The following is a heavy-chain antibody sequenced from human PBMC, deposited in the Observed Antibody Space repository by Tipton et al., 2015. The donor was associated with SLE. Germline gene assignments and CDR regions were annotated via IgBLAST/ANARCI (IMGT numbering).Heavy chain of an antibody. CDR1: GGSISSHY. CDR3: ARLEYSSSSFDL. D-gene: IGHD6-6*01. V-gene: IGHV4-59*11. CDR2: IYYSGST. Sequence: TLSLTCTVSGGSISSHYWSWIRQPPGKGLEWIGYIYYSGSTNYNPSLKSRVTISVDTSKNQFPLKLSSVTAADTAVYYCARLEYSSSSFDLWGRGTLVTVSS. J-gene: IGHJ2*01.